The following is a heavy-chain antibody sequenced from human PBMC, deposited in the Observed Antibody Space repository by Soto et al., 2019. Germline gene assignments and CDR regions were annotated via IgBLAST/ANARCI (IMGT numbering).Heavy chain of an antibody. CDR1: GYIFTDYY. V-gene: IGHV1-3*01. Sequence: ASVKVSCKASGYIFTDYYMHWVRQAPGQRLEWMGWINAGNGNPKYSQKFQGRVTITRDTSASTAYMELSSLRPDDTAVYYCARDIQVYYYYGMDGWGQGTTVNV. J-gene: IGHJ6*02. CDR2: INAGNGNP. CDR3: ARDIQVYYYYGMDG.